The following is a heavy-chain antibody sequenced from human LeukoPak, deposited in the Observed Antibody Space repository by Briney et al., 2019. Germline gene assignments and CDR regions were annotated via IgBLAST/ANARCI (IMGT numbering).Heavy chain of an antibody. J-gene: IGHJ5*02. D-gene: IGHD1-26*01. CDR3: VRRHLRSSGSYVSWFDP. V-gene: IGHV4-39*01. CDR2: IRSPYYSETP. CDR1: GGSINSSNDY. Sequence: SETLSLTCTVSGGSINSSNDYWGWLRQPPGRGLEWIGSIRSPYYSETPFYNPSLNSRVSISIDTSKAQSSLNLNSVTAADTAVYFCVRRHLRSSGSYVSWFDPWGQGTLVTVSS.